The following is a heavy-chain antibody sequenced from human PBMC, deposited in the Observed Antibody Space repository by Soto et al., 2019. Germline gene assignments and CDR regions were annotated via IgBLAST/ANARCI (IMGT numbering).Heavy chain of an antibody. CDR2: ISGDGGTT. J-gene: IGHJ1*01. V-gene: IGHV3-23*01. CDR3: AKADASGYNSLLSDN. Sequence: RRLSCAASGFTFSSYAMSWVRQAPGKGLEWVSAISGDGGTTYYADSVKGRLTISRDNSKNTVYVQMNRLRAEDTAIYYCAKADASGYNSLLSDNWGQGTLAPVSS. D-gene: IGHD3-22*01. CDR1: GFTFSSYA.